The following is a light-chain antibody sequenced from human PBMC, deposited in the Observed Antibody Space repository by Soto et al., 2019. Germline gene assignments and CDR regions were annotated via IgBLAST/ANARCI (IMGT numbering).Light chain of an antibody. V-gene: IGKV3-15*01. CDR2: GAS. CDR3: QQHNNWPPWT. CDR1: QSVRSD. J-gene: IGKJ1*01. Sequence: EIVMTQSPATLSVSPGERVTLSCRASQSVRSDLAWYQQKPGQAPRLLIYGASTRATGIPARFSGSGSGTHFTLTVSSLQTEDIAVYYGQQHNNWPPWTFGQGTRVEVK.